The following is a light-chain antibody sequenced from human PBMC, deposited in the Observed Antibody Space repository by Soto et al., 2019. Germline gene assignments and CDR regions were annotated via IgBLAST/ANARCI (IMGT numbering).Light chain of an antibody. Sequence: QSALTQPASVSGSPGQSIAISCTGTSSDVGGYNYVSWYQQLPGKAPKLLISEVSNRPSGVSHRFSGSSSGNTGSLTIYGIQAEHEAVYSCVSYSTGGTIVFATGTKATV. J-gene: IGLJ1*01. V-gene: IGLV2-14*01. CDR3: VSYSTGGTIV. CDR2: EVS. CDR1: SSDVGGYNY.